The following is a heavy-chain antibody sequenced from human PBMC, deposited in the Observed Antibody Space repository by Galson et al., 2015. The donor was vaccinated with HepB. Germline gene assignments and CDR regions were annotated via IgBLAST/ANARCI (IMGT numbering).Heavy chain of an antibody. CDR2: ISSSGSTI. J-gene: IGHJ4*02. CDR1: GFTFSDYY. D-gene: IGHD4-17*01. CDR3: ASVDYGDYHFDY. V-gene: IGHV3-11*01. Sequence: SLRLSCAASGFTFSDYYMSWIRQAPGKGLEWVSYISSSGSTIYYADSVKGRFTISRDNAKNSLYLQMNSLRAEDTAVYYCASVDYGDYHFDYWGQGTLVTVSS.